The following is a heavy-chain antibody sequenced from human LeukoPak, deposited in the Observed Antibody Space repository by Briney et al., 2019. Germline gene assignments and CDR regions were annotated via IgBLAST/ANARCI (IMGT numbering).Heavy chain of an antibody. CDR3: ARVALRSYYYMDV. Sequence: PETLSLTCAVYGGSFSGYYWSWIRQPPGKGLEWIGEINHSGSTNYNPSLKSRVTISVDTSKNQFSLKLSSVTAADTAVYYCARVALRSYYYMDVWGKGTTVTVSS. J-gene: IGHJ6*03. CDR1: GGSFSGYY. V-gene: IGHV4-34*01. D-gene: IGHD4-17*01. CDR2: INHSGST.